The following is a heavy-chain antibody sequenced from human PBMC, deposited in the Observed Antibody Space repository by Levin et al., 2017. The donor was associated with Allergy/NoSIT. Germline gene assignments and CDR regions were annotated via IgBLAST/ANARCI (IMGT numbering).Heavy chain of an antibody. CDR3: AKMLGYCSSTSCYVYGMDV. CDR1: GFTFSSYG. J-gene: IGHJ6*02. Sequence: HSGGSLRLSCAASGFTFSSYGMHWVRQAPGKGLEWVAVISYDGSNKYYADSVKGRFTISRDNSKNTLYLQMNSLRAEDTAEYYCAKMLGYCSSTSCYVYGMDVWGQGTTVTVSS. V-gene: IGHV3-30*18. D-gene: IGHD2-2*01. CDR2: ISYDGSNK.